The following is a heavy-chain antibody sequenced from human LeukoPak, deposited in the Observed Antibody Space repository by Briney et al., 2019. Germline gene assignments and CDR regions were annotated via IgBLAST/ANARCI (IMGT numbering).Heavy chain of an antibody. D-gene: IGHD6-13*01. CDR1: GFIFSDYP. CDR2: ITSSGTTI. CDR3: ARLGIAAAGGAFDI. V-gene: IGHV3-11*04. J-gene: IGHJ3*02. Sequence: GGPLRLSCAASGFIFSDYPMTWVRQAPGRGLEWVSCITSSGTTIYYADSVKGRFTISRDNAKNSLYLQMNSLRAEDTAVYYCARLGIAAAGGAFDIWGQGTMVTVSS.